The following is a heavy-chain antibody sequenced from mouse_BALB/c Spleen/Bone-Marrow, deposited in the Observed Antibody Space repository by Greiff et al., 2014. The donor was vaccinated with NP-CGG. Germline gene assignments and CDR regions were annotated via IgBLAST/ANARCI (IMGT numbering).Heavy chain of an antibody. D-gene: IGHD1-1*01. Sequence: EVMLVESGGGLVKPGGSLKLSCAASGFTFSSYAMSWDRQTPEKRLEWVATISSGGSYTYYADSVKGRFTISRDTAKNTLYLQMSSLRSEDTAMYYCARQDYYGSSPHWYFDVWGAGTTVTVSS. J-gene: IGHJ1*01. V-gene: IGHV5-9-1*01. CDR2: ISSGGSYT. CDR3: ARQDYYGSSPHWYFDV. CDR1: GFTFSSYA.